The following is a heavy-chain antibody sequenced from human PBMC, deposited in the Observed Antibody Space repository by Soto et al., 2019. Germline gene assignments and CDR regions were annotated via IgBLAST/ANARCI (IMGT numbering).Heavy chain of an antibody. Sequence: QVQLVESGGGVVQPGRSLRLSCAASGFTFSSYGMHWVRQAPGKGLEWVAVISYDGSNKYYADSVKGRFTISRDNSKNTLYLQMNSLRAEDTAVYYCAKGLGEYYDSSGYYLGDYWGQGTLVTVSS. CDR1: GFTFSSYG. V-gene: IGHV3-30*18. D-gene: IGHD3-22*01. CDR2: ISYDGSNK. CDR3: AKGLGEYYDSSGYYLGDY. J-gene: IGHJ4*02.